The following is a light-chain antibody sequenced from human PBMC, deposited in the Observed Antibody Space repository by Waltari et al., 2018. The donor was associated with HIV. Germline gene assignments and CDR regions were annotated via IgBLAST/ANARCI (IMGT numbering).Light chain of an antibody. CDR3: ATWDDTLDGPV. CDR2: SNS. CDR1: TSHTATTP. J-gene: IGLJ3*02. Sequence: SVLTPSPPASGTPAQRVTISCSGGTSHTATTPVSCYQQVPGTAPQLFMFSNSLRPSGVPDRFSGSKSGTSASLAISGLQSEDEADYYCATWDDTLDGPVFGGGTRLTVL. V-gene: IGLV1-44*01.